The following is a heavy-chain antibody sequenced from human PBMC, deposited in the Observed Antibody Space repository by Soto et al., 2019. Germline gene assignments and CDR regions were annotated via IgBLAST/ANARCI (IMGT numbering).Heavy chain of an antibody. CDR2: ISGSGGST. D-gene: IGHD5-12*01. CDR1: GFTFSSYA. CDR3: FFPPLPNIVWSPFNYYGMDV. Sequence: VGSLRLSCAASGFTFSSYAMSWVRQAPGKGLEWVSAISGSGGSTYYADSVKGRFTISRDNSKNTLYLQMNSLRAEDTAVYYCFFPPLPNIVWSPFNYYGMDVWGQGTTVTVSS. J-gene: IGHJ6*02. V-gene: IGHV3-23*01.